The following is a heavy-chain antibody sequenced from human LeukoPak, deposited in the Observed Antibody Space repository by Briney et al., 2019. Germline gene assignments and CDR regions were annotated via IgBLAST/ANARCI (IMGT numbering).Heavy chain of an antibody. CDR1: GGSISSGGYY. D-gene: IGHD6-13*01. J-gene: IGHJ3*02. V-gene: IGHV4-31*03. CDR3: ARDPGIAAASGAFDI. Sequence: PSETLSLTCTVSGGSISSGGYYWSWIRQHPGKGLEWIGYIYYSGSTYYNPSLKSRVTISVDTSKNQFSLKLSSVTAADTAVYYCARDPGIAAASGAFDIWGQGTMVTVSS. CDR2: IYYSGST.